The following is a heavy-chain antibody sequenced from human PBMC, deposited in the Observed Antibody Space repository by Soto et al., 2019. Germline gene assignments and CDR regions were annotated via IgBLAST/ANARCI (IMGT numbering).Heavy chain of an antibody. V-gene: IGHV1-69*12. D-gene: IGHD3-9*01. Sequence: QVQLVQSGAEVKKPGSSVKVSCKASGGTFSSYAISWVRQAPGQGLEWMGGIIPIFGTANYAQKFQGRVTITADESTSTAYRERSSLRSEDTAVYYCARFSVTGAGDYWGQGTLVTVSS. CDR1: GGTFSSYA. CDR2: IIPIFGTA. J-gene: IGHJ4*02. CDR3: ARFSVTGAGDY.